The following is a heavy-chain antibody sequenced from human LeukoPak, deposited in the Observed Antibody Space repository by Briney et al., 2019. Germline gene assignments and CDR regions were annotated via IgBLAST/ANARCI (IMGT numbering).Heavy chain of an antibody. J-gene: IGHJ4*02. CDR3: ARARGSWGSFSFYYFDY. CDR2: IYSGGST. Sequence: GGSLRLSCAASGFTVSSNYMSWVRQAPGKGLEWVSVIYSGGSTYYADSVKGRFTISRDNSKNTLYLQMNSLRAEDTAVYYCARARGSWGSFSFYYFDYWGQGTLVTVSS. CDR1: GFTVSSNY. D-gene: IGHD6-13*01. V-gene: IGHV3-66*01.